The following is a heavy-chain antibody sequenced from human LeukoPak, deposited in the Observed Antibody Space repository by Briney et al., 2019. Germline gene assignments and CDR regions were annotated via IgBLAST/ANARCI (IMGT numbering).Heavy chain of an antibody. V-gene: IGHV4-39*07. CDR1: DGSVNSSNYY. D-gene: IGHD2-15*01. J-gene: IGHJ5*02. Sequence: SETLSLTCTVSDGSVNSSNYYWGWIRQPPGKGLEWIGSIYYSGSTYYNPSLKSRVTISVDTSKNQFSLKVSSVTAADTAVYYCARHRCSGGSCYPMNWFDPWGQGTLVTVSS. CDR3: ARHRCSGGSCYPMNWFDP. CDR2: IYYSGST.